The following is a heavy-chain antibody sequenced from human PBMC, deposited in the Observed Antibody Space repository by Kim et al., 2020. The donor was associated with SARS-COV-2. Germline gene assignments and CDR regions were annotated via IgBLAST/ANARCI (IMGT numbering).Heavy chain of an antibody. CDR2: ISWNSGSM. D-gene: IGHD6-13*01. Sequence: GGSLRLSCVASGFTFGDYAMHWVRQAPGKGLEWVSGISWNSGSMDYADSVKGRFTISRDNAKNSLYLQMNSLRVEDTALYYCARDKGTYTSSIDDWGQGTLVTVSS. CDR3: ARDKGTYTSSIDD. J-gene: IGHJ4*02. V-gene: IGHV3-9*01. CDR1: GFTFGDYA.